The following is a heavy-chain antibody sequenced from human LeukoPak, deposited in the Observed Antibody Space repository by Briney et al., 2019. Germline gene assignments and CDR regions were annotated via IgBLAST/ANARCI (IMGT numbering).Heavy chain of an antibody. CDR2: IKTDGSEK. CDR3: ATYSSLNRREFQY. CDR1: GFTFSNYW. V-gene: IGHV3-7*01. Sequence: GGSLRLSCEGSGFTFSNYWMGWVRQAPGKGLQWVANIKTDGSEKYHVDSVKGRFTIFRDNAKNSLYLQMNSLRAEDTAVYYCATYSSLNRREFQYWGQGTLLTVSS. J-gene: IGHJ1*01. D-gene: IGHD3-22*01.